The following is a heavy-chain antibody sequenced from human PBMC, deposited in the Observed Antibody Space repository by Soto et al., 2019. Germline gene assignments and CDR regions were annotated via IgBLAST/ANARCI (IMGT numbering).Heavy chain of an antibody. CDR1: GGSISSSNW. CDR3: ASDQIALSANWWFDP. D-gene: IGHD6-19*01. Sequence: QVQLQESGPGLVKPSGTLSLTCAVSGGSISSSNWWSWVRQPPGRGLEWIGEIYHSGSTNYNPSLKSRVTIELHKSKNQFSLKLSSVTAADTAVYYCASDQIALSANWWFDPWGQGTLVTVSS. V-gene: IGHV4-4*02. J-gene: IGHJ5*02. CDR2: IYHSGST.